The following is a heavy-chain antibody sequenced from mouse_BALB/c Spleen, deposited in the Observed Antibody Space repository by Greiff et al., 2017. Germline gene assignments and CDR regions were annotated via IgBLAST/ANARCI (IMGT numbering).Heavy chain of an antibody. CDR1: GYAFSSYW. V-gene: IGHV1-80*01. J-gene: IGHJ1*01. Sequence: QVQLQQSGAELVRPGSSVKISCKASGYAFSSYWMNWVKQRPGQGLEWIGQIYPGDGDTNYNGKFKGKATLTADKSSSTAYMQLSSLTSEDSAVYFCARWIVGYFDVWGAGTTVTVSS. CDR2: IYPGDGDT. CDR3: ARWIVGYFDV.